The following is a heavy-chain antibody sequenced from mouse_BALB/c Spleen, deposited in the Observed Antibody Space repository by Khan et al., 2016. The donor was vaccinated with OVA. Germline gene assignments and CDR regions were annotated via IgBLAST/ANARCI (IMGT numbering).Heavy chain of an antibody. Sequence: EVELVESGGDLVKPGGSLKLSCAASGFTFSSYSMSWVRQTPDKRLEWVASISSGGDYTYYPDGVKGRFTISRDNAKNTLYLQMSDLKSEDTAMYYCVDHLTGSFAYWGQGTLVTVSA. CDR2: ISSGGDYT. J-gene: IGHJ3*01. V-gene: IGHV5-6*01. D-gene: IGHD4-1*01. CDR1: GFTFSSYS. CDR3: VDHLTGSFAY.